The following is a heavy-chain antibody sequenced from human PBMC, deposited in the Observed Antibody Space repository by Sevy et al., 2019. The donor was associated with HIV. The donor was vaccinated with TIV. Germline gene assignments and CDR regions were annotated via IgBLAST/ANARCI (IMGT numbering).Heavy chain of an antibody. Sequence: GGSLRLSCAASGFTFSSYWMHWVRQAPGKGLGWVSGINSEGSSTNYADSVKGRFTISRDNAKNTLYLQMNSLRAEDTAVYYCARDSGSYYNCWGQGTLVTVSS. J-gene: IGHJ1*01. V-gene: IGHV3-74*01. D-gene: IGHD1-26*01. CDR2: INSEGSST. CDR3: ARDSGSYYNC. CDR1: GFTFSSYW.